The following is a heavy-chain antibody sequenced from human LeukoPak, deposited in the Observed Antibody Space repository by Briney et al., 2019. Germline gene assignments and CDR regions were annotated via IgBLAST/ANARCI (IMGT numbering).Heavy chain of an antibody. CDR1: GFAFSTYA. CDR2: INGSDGGT. Sequence: GGSLRLSCAASGFAFSTYAMTWVRQAPGKGLEWVSTINGSDGGTYSADSVKGRFSISRDSSKNKLYLLMNSLRAEDTALYYCARERYYSDSSGFKYWGQGALVTVSS. D-gene: IGHD3-22*01. V-gene: IGHV3-23*01. J-gene: IGHJ4*02. CDR3: ARERYYSDSSGFKY.